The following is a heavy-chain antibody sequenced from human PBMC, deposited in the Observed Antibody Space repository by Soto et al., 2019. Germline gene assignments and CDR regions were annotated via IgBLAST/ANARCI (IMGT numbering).Heavy chain of an antibody. D-gene: IGHD3-3*01. J-gene: IGHJ6*02. Sequence: VQLLESGGGLLQPGGSLRLSCAASGFTFNDYGMAWVRQAPGKGLEWVSAISGSGGGTYYADSVKGRFTISRDNAKNSLYLQMNSLRAEDTAVYYCAREGSPRWYDFWSGYYMDVWGQGTTVTVSS. CDR2: ISGSGGGT. V-gene: IGHV3-23*01. CDR3: AREGSPRWYDFWSGYYMDV. CDR1: GFTFNDYG.